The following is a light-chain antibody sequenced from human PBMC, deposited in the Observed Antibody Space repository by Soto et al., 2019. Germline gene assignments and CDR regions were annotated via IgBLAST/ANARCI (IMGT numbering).Light chain of an antibody. CDR1: SSNIGKNF. CDR2: DNH. J-gene: IGLJ2*01. Sequence: QSVLTQPPSVSAAPGQKVTISCSGSSSNIGKNFVSWYQRFPGTAPKLLIYDNHKRPSGIPDRFSGSKSGTSATLGVTGLQTGDEADYYCGTWYTSLSGGAVFGGGTKLTVL. V-gene: IGLV1-51*01. CDR3: GTWYTSLSGGAV.